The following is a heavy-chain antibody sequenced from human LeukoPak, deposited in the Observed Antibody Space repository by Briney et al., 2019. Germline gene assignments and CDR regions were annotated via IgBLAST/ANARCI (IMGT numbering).Heavy chain of an antibody. J-gene: IGHJ4*02. CDR3: ATGSRYYDILTGYASYYFDY. Sequence: ASVKVSCKVSGYTLTELSMHWVRQAPGKGLEGMGGFDPEDGETIYAQKFQGRVTMTEDTSTDTAYMELSSLRSEATAVYYCATGSRYYDILTGYASYYFDYWGQGTLVTVSS. CDR1: GYTLTELS. D-gene: IGHD3-9*01. CDR2: FDPEDGET. V-gene: IGHV1-24*01.